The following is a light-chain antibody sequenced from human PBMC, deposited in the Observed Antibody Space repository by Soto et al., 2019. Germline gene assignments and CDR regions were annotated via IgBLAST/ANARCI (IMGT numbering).Light chain of an antibody. Sequence: EIVRKQSPASLSVSPGERLTLACRSSQSIARKLAWYQQKPGQAPRLLIYDTSTRATRLPARFSGSGSGTEFTLTISSLQSEDSAVYYCQQYNNWPAITFGQGTKVDIK. J-gene: IGKJ1*01. CDR3: QQYNNWPAIT. CDR1: QSIARK. V-gene: IGKV3-15*01. CDR2: DTS.